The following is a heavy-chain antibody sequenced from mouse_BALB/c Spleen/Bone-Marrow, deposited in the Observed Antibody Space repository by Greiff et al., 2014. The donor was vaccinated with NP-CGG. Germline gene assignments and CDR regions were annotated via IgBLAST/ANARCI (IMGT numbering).Heavy chain of an antibody. CDR3: TRGGYDYTWFAY. J-gene: IGHJ3*01. CDR2: IYPGDNYT. D-gene: IGHD2-4*01. Sequence: VQGVESGAELVRPGTSVKMSCKAAGYTFTNYWIGWVKQRPGHGLEWIGDIYPGDNYTNYNEKFKGKATLTADTSSSTAYMQLSSLTSEDSAIYYCTRGGYDYTWFAYWGQGTLVTVSA. V-gene: IGHV1-63*02. CDR1: GYTFTNYW.